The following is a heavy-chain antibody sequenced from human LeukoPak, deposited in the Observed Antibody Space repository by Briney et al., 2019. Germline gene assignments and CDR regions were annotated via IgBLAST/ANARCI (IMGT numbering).Heavy chain of an antibody. CDR2: IYYSGST. CDR3: AWPFRGQQEMDAFDI. J-gene: IGHJ3*02. CDR1: GGSISSSSYY. D-gene: IGHD6-13*01. V-gene: IGHV4-39*01. Sequence: PSETLSLTCTVSGGSISSSSYYWGWIRPPPGKGLEWIGRIYYSGSTYYNPSFKSRVTISVDTSKNQVSLKLSSVTAAGTAVYYCAWPFRGQQEMDAFDIWGQGTMVTVSS.